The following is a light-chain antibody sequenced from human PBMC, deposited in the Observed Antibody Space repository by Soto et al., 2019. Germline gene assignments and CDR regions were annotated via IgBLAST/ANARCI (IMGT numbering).Light chain of an antibody. V-gene: IGKV3-11*01. CDR1: QSVSSY. J-gene: IGKJ5*01. CDR3: QQRSNWIT. Sequence: EIVLTQSPATLSLSPGERATLSCRASQSVSSYLAWYQQKPGQAPRLLLYDASNRATGIPARFSGSGSGTDFTLTISSLEPEEFAVYYCQQRSNWITFGQGTRLEIK. CDR2: DAS.